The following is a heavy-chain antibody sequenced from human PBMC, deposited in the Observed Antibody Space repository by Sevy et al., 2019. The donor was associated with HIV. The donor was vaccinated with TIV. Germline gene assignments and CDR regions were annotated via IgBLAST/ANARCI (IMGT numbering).Heavy chain of an antibody. V-gene: IGHV4-39*01. CDR2: MYYSGST. Sequence: SETLSLTCTVSGGSIRYNTYFWGWIRQPPGKGLEWIGSMYYSGSTYYNPSLKGRVTISVDTSNNQFSLKLISVTAADTAVYFCARRPRNSYTVFGNYYFDYWGQGTLVTVSS. J-gene: IGHJ4*02. D-gene: IGHD3-3*01. CDR3: ARRPRNSYTVFGNYYFDY. CDR1: GGSIRYNTYF.